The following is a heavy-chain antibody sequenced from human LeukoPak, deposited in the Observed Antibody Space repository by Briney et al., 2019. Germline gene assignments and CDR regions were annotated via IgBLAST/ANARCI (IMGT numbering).Heavy chain of an antibody. Sequence: PGGSLRLSCTGSGFSFTNYAMHWVRQAPGEGLEWVAVISYDESKIYYADSVKGRFTISRDNAKNSLYLQMNSLRAEDTALYYCAKDHSSSWYRLDYWGQGTLVTVSS. V-gene: IGHV3-30*18. D-gene: IGHD6-13*01. CDR3: AKDHSSSWYRLDY. CDR1: GFSFTNYA. CDR2: ISYDESKI. J-gene: IGHJ4*02.